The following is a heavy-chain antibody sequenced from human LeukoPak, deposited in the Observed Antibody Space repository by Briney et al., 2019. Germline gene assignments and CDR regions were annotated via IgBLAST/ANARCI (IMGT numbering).Heavy chain of an antibody. CDR2: VSSDGTYK. Sequence: TGGSLRLSCAASGFTFSSYGMNWVRQAPGKGLEWVSSVSSDGTYKYYADSVKGRFTVSRDSAKNSLYPQMNSLRAEDTAVYYCARDYYDSSGYYSLGAFHIWGQGTMVTVSS. CDR1: GFTFSSYG. V-gene: IGHV3-21*01. D-gene: IGHD3-22*01. J-gene: IGHJ3*02. CDR3: ARDYYDSSGYYSLGAFHI.